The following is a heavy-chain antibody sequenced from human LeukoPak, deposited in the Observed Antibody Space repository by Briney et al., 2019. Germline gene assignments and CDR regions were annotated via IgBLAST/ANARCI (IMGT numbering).Heavy chain of an antibody. D-gene: IGHD2-15*01. CDR3: TRRDCSGGSCSDFDY. CDR1: GFTFSGSA. Sequence: PGGSLRLSCAASGFTFSGSAMHWVRQASGKGLEWVGRIRSKANSYATAYAASVKGRFTISRDDSKNTAYLQMNSLKTEDTAVYYCTRRDCSGGSCSDFDYWGQGTLVTVSS. CDR2: IRSKANSYAT. J-gene: IGHJ4*02. V-gene: IGHV3-73*01.